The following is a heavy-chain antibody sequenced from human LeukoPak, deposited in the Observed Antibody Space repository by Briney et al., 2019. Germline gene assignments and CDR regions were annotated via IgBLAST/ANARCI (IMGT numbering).Heavy chain of an antibody. J-gene: IGHJ4*02. CDR1: GYTFTDYY. CDR2: INPNSGGT. V-gene: IGHV1-2*02. Sequence: ASVKVSCKASGYTFTDYYMHWVRQVRQAPGQGLEWMGWINPNSGGTNYAQKFQGRVTMTRDTSISTAYMELNRLRSDDTAVYYCARSGLADYFDYWGQGTLVTVSS. D-gene: IGHD1-26*01. CDR3: ARSGLADYFDY.